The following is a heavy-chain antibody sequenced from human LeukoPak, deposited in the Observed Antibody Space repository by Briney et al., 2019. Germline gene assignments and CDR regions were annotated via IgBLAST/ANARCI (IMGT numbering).Heavy chain of an antibody. CDR2: ISASGTTM. CDR3: ANHLACGSTSCPPFDY. V-gene: IGHV3-48*01. D-gene: IGHD2-2*01. J-gene: IGHJ4*02. CDR1: GFTFSTYS. Sequence: GGSLRLSCAASGFTFSTYSMNWVRQAPGKGLESASHISASGTTMYYADSVRGRFTISRDNAGNSLYLQMNSLRAEDTAVYYCANHLACGSTSCPPFDYWGQGTLVTVSS.